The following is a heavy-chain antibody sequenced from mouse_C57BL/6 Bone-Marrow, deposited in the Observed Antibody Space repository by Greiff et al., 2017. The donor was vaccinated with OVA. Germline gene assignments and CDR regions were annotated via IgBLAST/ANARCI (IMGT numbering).Heavy chain of an antibody. CDR3: ARERDYGAMDY. CDR2: IDPSDSDT. J-gene: IGHJ4*01. V-gene: IGHV1-50*01. Sequence: VQLQQPGAELVKPGASVKLSCKAFGYTFTSYWMQWVKQRPGQGLEWIGEIDPSDSDTNYNQKFKGKATLTVDTSSSTAYMQLSSLTSEDAAVYYCARERDYGAMDYWGQGTSVTVSA. CDR1: GYTFTSYW. D-gene: IGHD1-1*01.